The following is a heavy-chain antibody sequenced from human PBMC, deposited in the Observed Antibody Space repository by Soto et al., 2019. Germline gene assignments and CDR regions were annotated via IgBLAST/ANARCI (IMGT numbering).Heavy chain of an antibody. Sequence: SETLSLTCTVSGGSISSGDYYWSWIRQPPGKGLEWIGYIYYSGSTYYNPSLKSRVTISVDTSKNQFSLKLSSVTAADTAVYYCARDDTRYSSGHDAFDIWGQGTMVTVS. V-gene: IGHV4-30-4*01. J-gene: IGHJ3*02. CDR3: ARDDTRYSSGHDAFDI. CDR2: IYYSGST. CDR1: GGSISSGDYY. D-gene: IGHD6-19*01.